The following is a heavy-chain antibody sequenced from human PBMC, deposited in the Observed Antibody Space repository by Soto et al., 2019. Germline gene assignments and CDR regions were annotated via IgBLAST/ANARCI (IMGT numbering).Heavy chain of an antibody. J-gene: IGHJ5*02. CDR3: AIDPGANWNYRLFDP. V-gene: IGHV1-18*04. CDR1: GYTFTSYG. Sequence: ASVKVSCKASGYTFTSYGISWVRQAPGQGLEWMGWISAYNGNTNYAQKLQGRVTMTTGTSTSTAYMELRSLRSDDTAVYYCAIDPGANWNYRLFDPWGQGSLVTVSA. CDR2: ISAYNGNT. D-gene: IGHD1-7*01.